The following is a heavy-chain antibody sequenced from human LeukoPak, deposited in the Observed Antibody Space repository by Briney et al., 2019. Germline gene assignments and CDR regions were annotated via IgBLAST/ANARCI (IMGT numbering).Heavy chain of an antibody. J-gene: IGHJ4*02. CDR1: SGSITTYY. Sequence: SETLSLTGSVSSGSITTYYCNWIRQAPGKEAEGIGYIRHSGSTNYNPSLRSRVTLSIDTSKDQFFLRLTSVTAADTAVYYCARLVVPEAFDFDSWGQGTLVTVSS. V-gene: IGHV4-59*08. D-gene: IGHD2-2*01. CDR3: ARLVVPEAFDFDS. CDR2: IRHSGST.